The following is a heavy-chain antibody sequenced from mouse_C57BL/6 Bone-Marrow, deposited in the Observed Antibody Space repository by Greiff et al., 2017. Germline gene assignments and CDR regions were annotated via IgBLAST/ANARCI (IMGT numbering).Heavy chain of an antibody. J-gene: IGHJ4*01. D-gene: IGHD2-2*01. Sequence: VQLKESGPSLVRPSQTLSLTCTVTGFSINSDCYWIWIRQFPGNKLEYIGYTFYSGITYYNPSLEIRTYIPRDTSKNQFSLKLSSVTTEDTATYYCARGYYGYYYAMDYWGQGTSVTVSS. V-gene: IGHV3-3*01. CDR3: ARGYYGYYYAMDY. CDR2: TFYSGIT. CDR1: GFSINSDCY.